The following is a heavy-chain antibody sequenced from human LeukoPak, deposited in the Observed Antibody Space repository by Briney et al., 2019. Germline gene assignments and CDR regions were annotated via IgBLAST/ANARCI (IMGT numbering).Heavy chain of an antibody. J-gene: IGHJ6*03. CDR2: TYYRSKWYN. V-gene: IGHV6-1*01. CDR1: GDSVSSNSAA. CDR3: ARESHSSGWYGNYYYYYMDV. Sequence: SQTLSLTCAISGDSVSSNSAAWNWIRQSPSRGLEWLGRTYYRSKWYNDYAVSVKSRITINPDTSKNQFSLQLNSVTPEDTAVYYCARESHSSGWYGNYYYYYMDVWGKGTTVTVSS. D-gene: IGHD6-19*01.